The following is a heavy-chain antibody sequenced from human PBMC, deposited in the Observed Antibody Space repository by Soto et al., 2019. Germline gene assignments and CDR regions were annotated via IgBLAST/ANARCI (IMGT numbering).Heavy chain of an antibody. D-gene: IGHD3-9*01. CDR3: ATSTRYDILTGFYPC. CDR1: GFTVNSNY. V-gene: IGHV3-66*01. J-gene: IGHJ4*02. Sequence: EVQLVESGGGLVQPGGSLRLSCAASGFTVNSNYMSWVRQAPGKGLEWVSVIYSDGSTYYADSVKGRFLISGDNSNNTLYFQMNSLRAENTAVYYCATSTRYDILTGFYPCWGQGTQVTVSS. CDR2: IYSDGST.